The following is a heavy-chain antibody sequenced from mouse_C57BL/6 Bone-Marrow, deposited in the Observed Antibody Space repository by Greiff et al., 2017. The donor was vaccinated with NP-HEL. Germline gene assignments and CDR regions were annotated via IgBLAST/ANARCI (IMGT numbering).Heavy chain of an antibody. CDR1: GYTFTDYY. V-gene: IGHV1-19*01. CDR2: INPYNGGT. J-gene: IGHJ2*01. CDR3: ARWDYYGSRKLYYFDY. D-gene: IGHD1-1*01. Sequence: VHVKQSGPVLVKPGASVKMSCKASGYTFTDYYMNWVKQSHGKSLEWIGVINPYNGGTSYNQKFKGKATLTVDKSSSTAYMELNSLTSEDSAVYYCARWDYYGSRKLYYFDYWGQGTTLTVSS.